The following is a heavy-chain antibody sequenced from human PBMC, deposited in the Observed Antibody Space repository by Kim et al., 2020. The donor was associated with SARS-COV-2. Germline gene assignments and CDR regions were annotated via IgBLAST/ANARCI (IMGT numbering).Heavy chain of an antibody. CDR2: ISSSSSYI. CDR1: GFTFSSYS. CDR3: ARDYWDYGEYYYYGMDV. Sequence: GGSLRLSCAASGFTFSSYSMNWVRQAPGKGLEWVSSISSSSSYIYYADSVKGRFTISRDNAKNSLYLQMNSLRAEDTAVYYCARDYWDYGEYYYYGMDVWGQGTTVTVSS. D-gene: IGHD4-17*01. V-gene: IGHV3-21*01. J-gene: IGHJ6*02.